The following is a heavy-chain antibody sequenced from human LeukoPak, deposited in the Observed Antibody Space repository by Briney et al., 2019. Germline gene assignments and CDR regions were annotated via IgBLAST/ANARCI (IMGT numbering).Heavy chain of an antibody. CDR1: GYTFTSYG. J-gene: IGHJ6*02. Sequence: ASVKVSCTASGYTFTSYGISWVRQAPGQGLEWMGWISAYNGNTNYAQKLQGRVTMTTDTSTSTAYMELRSLRSDDTAVYYCARGLMYPVVVAATPLYNGMDVWGQGTTVTVSS. CDR3: ARGLMYPVVVAATPLYNGMDV. CDR2: ISAYNGNT. D-gene: IGHD2-15*01. V-gene: IGHV1-18*01.